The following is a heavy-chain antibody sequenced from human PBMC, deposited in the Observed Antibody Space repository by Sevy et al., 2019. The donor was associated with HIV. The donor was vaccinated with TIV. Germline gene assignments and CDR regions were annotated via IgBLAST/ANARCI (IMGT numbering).Heavy chain of an antibody. CDR2: VYDSGST. D-gene: IGHD4-17*01. V-gene: IGHV4-4*02. CDR3: AREKTTAFAFDL. Sequence: SETLSLTCAVSGGSISSTNWWSWVRQPPGKGLGWIGEVYDSGSTNYNPSLKRRVSISVDKAKNQFSVKLSSVTAADTAVYYCAREKTTAFAFDLWGQGALVTVSS. J-gene: IGHJ4*02. CDR1: GGSISSTNW.